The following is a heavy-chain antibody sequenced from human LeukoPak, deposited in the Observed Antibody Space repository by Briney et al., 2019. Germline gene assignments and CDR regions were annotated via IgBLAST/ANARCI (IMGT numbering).Heavy chain of an antibody. CDR1: GFTFSSYG. Sequence: TGRSLRLSCAASGFTFSSYGMHWVRQAPGKGLEWVAVIWYDGSNKYYADSVKGRFTISRDNSKNTLYLQMNSLRAEDTAVYYCARDVGDATPAAPFGYWGQGTLVTVSS. CDR3: ARDVGDATPAAPFGY. CDR2: IWYDGSNK. D-gene: IGHD4-17*01. J-gene: IGHJ4*02. V-gene: IGHV3-33*01.